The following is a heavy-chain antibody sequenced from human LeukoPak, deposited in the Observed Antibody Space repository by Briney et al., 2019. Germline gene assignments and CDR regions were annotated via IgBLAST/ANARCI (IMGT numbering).Heavy chain of an antibody. Sequence: SETLSLTCTVSGGSISSSSYYWGWIRQPPGKGLEWIGSIYYSGSTYYNPSLKSRVTISVDTSKNQFSLKLSSVTAADTAVHYCARLSLYPMVRGKYYFDYWGQGTLVTVSS. D-gene: IGHD3-10*01. J-gene: IGHJ4*02. CDR3: ARLSLYPMVRGKYYFDY. CDR2: IYYSGST. CDR1: GGSISSSSYY. V-gene: IGHV4-39*01.